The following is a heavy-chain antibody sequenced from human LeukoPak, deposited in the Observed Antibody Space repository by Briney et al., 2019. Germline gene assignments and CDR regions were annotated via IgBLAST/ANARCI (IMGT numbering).Heavy chain of an antibody. Sequence: GGSLRLSRAASGLHFGTSWMDWVRQAPGKGLEWVANIKQDGSEKYYFESVKGRFTISRDNAQNLLYLQMNSLRPEDTAVYYCSFSLNFWGQGPLVTVSS. J-gene: IGHJ4*01. D-gene: IGHD5-24*01. CDR1: GLHFGTSW. CDR3: SFSLNF. CDR2: IKQDGSEK. V-gene: IGHV3-7*01.